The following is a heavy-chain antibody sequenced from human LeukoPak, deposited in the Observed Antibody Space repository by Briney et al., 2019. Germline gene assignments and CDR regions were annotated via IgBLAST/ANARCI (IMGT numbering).Heavy chain of an antibody. D-gene: IGHD1-1*01. J-gene: IGHJ4*02. V-gene: IGHV3-7*03. Sequence: GGSLRLSCAASGFIFSSYWMSWVRQAPGKGPEWVAKISPDGGVSQYVDSVKGRFTISRDNSKNSLSLHMSSLRVEDTALYFCAKEEFWRFDFWGQGTLVTVS. CDR1: GFIFSSYW. CDR3: AKEEFWRFDF. CDR2: ISPDGGVS.